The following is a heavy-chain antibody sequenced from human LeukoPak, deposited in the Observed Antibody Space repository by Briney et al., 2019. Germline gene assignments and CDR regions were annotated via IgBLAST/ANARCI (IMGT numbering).Heavy chain of an antibody. V-gene: IGHV1-2*02. Sequence: ASVKVSCKASGYTFTGYYIHWVRQAPGQGHEWMGWINPNSGGTNYAQKFQGRVTMTRDTYISTAYMELSSLRSDDTAVYYCARGEYSYGYLDYWGQGTLVTVSS. D-gene: IGHD5-18*01. CDR2: INPNSGGT. CDR3: ARGEYSYGYLDY. CDR1: GYTFTGYY. J-gene: IGHJ4*02.